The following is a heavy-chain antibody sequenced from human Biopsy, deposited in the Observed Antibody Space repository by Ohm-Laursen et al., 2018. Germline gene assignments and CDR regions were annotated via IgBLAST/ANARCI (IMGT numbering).Heavy chain of an antibody. CDR2: INPNSGNA. Sequence: SVKVSCKASGYTFAGYYLHWVRQAPGHGLEWTGWINPNSGNANYAQSFQGRLTVTRDTSISTAYMELTSLTFDDTAIYYCARVPAYPSIDGYYGLDLWGQGTTVIVSS. V-gene: IGHV1-2*02. CDR1: GYTFAGYY. J-gene: IGHJ6*02. D-gene: IGHD3-9*01. CDR3: ARVPAYPSIDGYYGLDL.